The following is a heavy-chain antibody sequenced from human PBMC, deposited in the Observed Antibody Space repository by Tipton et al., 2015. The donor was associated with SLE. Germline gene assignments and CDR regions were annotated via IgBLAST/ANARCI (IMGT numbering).Heavy chain of an antibody. J-gene: IGHJ6*03. CDR1: GGSVNSGNYY. CDR3: ARDEWELGDYYYLDV. V-gene: IGHV4-61*02. CDR2: IYTSGST. D-gene: IGHD1-26*01. Sequence: TLSLTCTVSGGSVNSGNYYWSWIRQPAGKGLEWIGRIYTSGSTDYNPSLKSRVTMSLDTSKNQFSLKLNSVTAADTAVYYCARDEWELGDYYYLDVWGQGTMVIVS.